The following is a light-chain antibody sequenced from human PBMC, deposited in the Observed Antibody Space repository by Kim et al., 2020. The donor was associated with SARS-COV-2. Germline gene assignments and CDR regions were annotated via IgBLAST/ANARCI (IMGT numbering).Light chain of an antibody. V-gene: IGLV4-69*01. CDR2: LNSDGSH. CDR3: QTWGTGIRV. Sequence: QLVLTQSPSASASLGASVKLTCTLSSGHSSYAIAWHQQQPEKGPRYLMKLNSDGSHSTGDGIPDRFSGSSSGAERYLTISSLQSEDEADYYCQTWGTGIRVFGGGTQLTVL. CDR1: SGHSSYA. J-gene: IGLJ3*02.